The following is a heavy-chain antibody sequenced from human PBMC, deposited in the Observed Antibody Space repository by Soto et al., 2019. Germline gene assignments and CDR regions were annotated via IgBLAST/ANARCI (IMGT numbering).Heavy chain of an antibody. CDR1: GGTFSSYA. CDR3: ARDNSRTFPAAPGDKKSDSSGWWFDP. Sequence: SVKVSCKTSGGTFSSYAISWVRQAPGQGLEWMGGIIPIFGTANYAKKFQGRVTITADESTSTAYIELSSLRYEDTAVYYFARDNSRTFPAAPGDKKSDSSGWWFDPWG. D-gene: IGHD6-13*01. V-gene: IGHV1-69*13. J-gene: IGHJ5*02. CDR2: IIPIFGTA.